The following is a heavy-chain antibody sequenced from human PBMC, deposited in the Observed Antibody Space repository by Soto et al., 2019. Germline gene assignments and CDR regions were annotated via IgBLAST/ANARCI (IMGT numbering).Heavy chain of an antibody. J-gene: IGHJ6*03. D-gene: IGHD2-15*01. CDR2: INHSGST. Sequence: QVQLQQWGAGLLKPSETLSLTCAVYGGSFSGYYWSWIRQPPGKGLEWSGEINHSGSTNYNPSLKSRVTITVDTSKNQFSLKLSSVTAADTAVYYCARGGGNYYYYMDVWGKGTTVTVSS. CDR1: GGSFSGYY. V-gene: IGHV4-34*01. CDR3: ARGGGNYYYYMDV.